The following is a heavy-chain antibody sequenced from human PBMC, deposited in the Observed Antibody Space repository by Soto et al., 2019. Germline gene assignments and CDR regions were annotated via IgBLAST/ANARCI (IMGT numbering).Heavy chain of an antibody. Sequence: QVQLVQSGAEVKKPGSSVKVSCKASGGTFSSYAISWVRQAPGHGLEWMGGNIPISGTANYAQKLQGRVTITADESTSTAYMELSSLRSEDTSVYYCARSQGSSTSLEIYYYYYYGMDVWGQGTTVTVSS. D-gene: IGHD2-2*01. CDR1: GGTFSSYA. CDR2: NIPISGTA. J-gene: IGHJ6*02. CDR3: ARSQGSSTSLEIYYYYYYGMDV. V-gene: IGHV1-69*01.